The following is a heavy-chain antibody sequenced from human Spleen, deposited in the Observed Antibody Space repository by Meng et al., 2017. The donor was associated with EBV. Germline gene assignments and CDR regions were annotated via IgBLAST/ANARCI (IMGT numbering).Heavy chain of an antibody. J-gene: IGHJ4*02. V-gene: IGHV1-2*06. CDR1: GYMFTDYY. D-gene: IGHD5-18*01. CDR2: INPSSGGT. CDR3: ASAYIYVFDY. Sequence: HVQLVQSGAEVKTPVASVKVSCKASGYMFTDYYMHWVRQAPGQGLAWMGRINPSSGGTDSAQKFQGRVTMTRDTSISTAYMALSGLTSDDTAVYYCASAYIYVFDYWGQGTLVTVSS.